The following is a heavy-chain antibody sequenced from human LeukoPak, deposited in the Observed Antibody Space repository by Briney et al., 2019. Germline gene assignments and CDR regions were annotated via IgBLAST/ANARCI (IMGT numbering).Heavy chain of an antibody. CDR2: IYYSGST. Sequence: SETLSLTCTVSGGSISSYYWSWIRQPPGKGLEWIGYIYYSGSTNYNPSLKSRVTISVDTSKNQFSRKLSSVTAADTAVYYCAALRGAYYYYGMDVWGKGTTVTVSS. CDR3: AALRGAYYYYGMDV. D-gene: IGHD3-10*01. J-gene: IGHJ6*04. CDR1: GGSISSYY. V-gene: IGHV4-59*01.